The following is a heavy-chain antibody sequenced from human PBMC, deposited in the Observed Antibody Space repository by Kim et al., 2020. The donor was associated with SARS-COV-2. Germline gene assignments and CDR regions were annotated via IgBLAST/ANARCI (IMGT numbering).Heavy chain of an antibody. CDR3: AKNGRLGVIDS. D-gene: IGHD7-27*01. CDR2: ISHTGAST. V-gene: IGHV3-23*01. J-gene: IGHJ4*02. CDR1: GFTFSNYA. Sequence: GGSLRLSCTASGFTFSNYAMTWVRHVAGEGLQWISSISHTGASTHSADSLKGRFTISRDNSESTVFLQMDRLAAEDTGIHYCAKNGRLGVIDSWGQGTLVTVSS.